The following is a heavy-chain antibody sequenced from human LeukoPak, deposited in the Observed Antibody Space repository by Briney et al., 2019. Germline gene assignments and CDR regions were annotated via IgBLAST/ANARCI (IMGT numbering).Heavy chain of an antibody. J-gene: IGHJ4*02. CDR1: GFTSSSYW. Sequence: GGSLRLSCAASGFTSSSYWMSWVRQAPGKGLEWVANIKQDGSEKYYVDSVKGRFTISRDNAKNSLYLQMNSLRAEDTAVYYCAKDAQRGFDYSNSLEYWGQGTLVTVSS. V-gene: IGHV3-7*01. CDR3: AKDAQRGFDYSNSLEY. CDR2: IKQDGSEK. D-gene: IGHD4-11*01.